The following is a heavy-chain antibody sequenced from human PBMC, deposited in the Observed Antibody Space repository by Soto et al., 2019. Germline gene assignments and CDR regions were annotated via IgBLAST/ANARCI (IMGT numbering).Heavy chain of an antibody. D-gene: IGHD4-17*01. Sequence: QVQLVQSGAEGKKPGASVKVSCTASGYTFNSFGISWALQAPGQGLEWMGWISYNGDTKYAQNRQSRVTMTTDTSSNTADMELRSLISDDTAVYYCARDVWTTHVTPGDFHYWGQGTLVTVSS. CDR2: ISYNGDT. J-gene: IGHJ4*02. V-gene: IGHV1-18*01. CDR3: ARDVWTTHVTPGDFHY. CDR1: GYTFNSFG.